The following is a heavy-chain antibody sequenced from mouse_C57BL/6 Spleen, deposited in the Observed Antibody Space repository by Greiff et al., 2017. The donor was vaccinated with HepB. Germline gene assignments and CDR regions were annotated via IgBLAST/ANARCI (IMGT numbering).Heavy chain of an antibody. D-gene: IGHD1-1*01. CDR1: GYTFTSYW. Sequence: VQLQQSGAELVKPGASVKLSCKASGYTFTSYWMQWVKQRPGQGLEWIGEIDPSDSYTNYNQKFKGKATLTVDTSSSTAYMQPRSLTSEDSAVYACGRGLARSGFAYWGQGTLVTVSA. V-gene: IGHV1-50*01. CDR2: IDPSDSYT. J-gene: IGHJ3*01. CDR3: GRGLARSGFAY.